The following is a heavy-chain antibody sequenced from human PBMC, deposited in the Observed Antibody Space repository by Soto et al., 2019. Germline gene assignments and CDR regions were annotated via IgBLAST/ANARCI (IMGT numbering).Heavy chain of an antibody. J-gene: IGHJ6*02. Sequence: QVQLEESGGGVVQPGRSLRLSCAASGLTFNNYDMHWVRQAPGKGLEWVAVISYDGSDKYYGDSVKGRFTISRDNSKNTLYLHMNSLRGDDTAVYYCAKDRGHYGSGSYYGTLHYYGMDVWGQGTTVTVSS. CDR3: AKDRGHYGSGSYYGTLHYYGMDV. D-gene: IGHD3-10*01. CDR1: GLTFNNYD. V-gene: IGHV3-30*18. CDR2: ISYDGSDK.